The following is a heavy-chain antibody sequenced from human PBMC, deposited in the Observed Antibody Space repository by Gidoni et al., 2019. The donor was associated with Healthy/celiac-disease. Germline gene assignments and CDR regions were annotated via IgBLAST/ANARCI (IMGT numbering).Heavy chain of an antibody. V-gene: IGHV4-31*03. CDR3: ARDPGTTFFFDY. D-gene: IGHD1-7*01. Sequence: QAPLQESGPGRVKPSQTLSLTCTVSGASFSSGGYSWRWIRQHPAKGLEWMGYIFYSGSTYYTPYLKSRVTISVDTSKNQFSLKLSSVTAADTAVYYCARDPGTTFFFDYWGQGTLVTVSS. J-gene: IGHJ4*02. CDR1: GASFSSGGYS. CDR2: IFYSGST.